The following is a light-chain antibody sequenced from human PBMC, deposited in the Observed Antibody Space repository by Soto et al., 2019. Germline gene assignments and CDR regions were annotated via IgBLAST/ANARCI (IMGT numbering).Light chain of an antibody. J-gene: IGLJ2*01. CDR3: SSYTGSSTPVV. CDR2: DVS. V-gene: IGLV2-14*01. Sequence: QSALTQPASVSGSPGQSITISCTGTSSDVGGYNYVSWYQQHPGKAPKLMLYDVSNRPSGVSNRFSGSKSGNTASLTISGLQAEDEADYSCSSYTGSSTPVVFGGGTKLTVL. CDR1: SSDVGGYNY.